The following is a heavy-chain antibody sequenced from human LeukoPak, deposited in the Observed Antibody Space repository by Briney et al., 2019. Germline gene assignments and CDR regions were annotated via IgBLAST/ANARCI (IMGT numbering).Heavy chain of an antibody. CDR2: IRSDGISK. D-gene: IGHD5-12*01. V-gene: IGHV3-30*02. Sequence: GGSLRLSCAASGFTFSSFGIHWVRQAPGKGLEWVAFIRSDGISKYYADSVKGRFTISRDNSKSTLYLQVNSLGAEDTAVYYCAKGKIPPGGFHLDYWGQGTLVTVSS. CDR1: GFTFSSFG. J-gene: IGHJ4*02. CDR3: AKGKIPPGGFHLDY.